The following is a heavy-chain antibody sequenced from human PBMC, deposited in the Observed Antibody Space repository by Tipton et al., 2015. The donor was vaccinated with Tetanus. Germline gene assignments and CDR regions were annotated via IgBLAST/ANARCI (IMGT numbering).Heavy chain of an antibody. J-gene: IGHJ5*02. D-gene: IGHD3-22*01. CDR2: ISNRGNS. Sequence: TLSLTCTVSGGSINTGDFLWTWIRQHPRTGLEWIGYISNRGNSYSNPSLKGRVSLSVDKSASQFSLRLTSVTSADSAVYYCARKPTKIPQAWFDPWGQGTLVTVSS. V-gene: IGHV4-31*03. CDR3: ARKPTKIPQAWFDP. CDR1: GGSINTGDFL.